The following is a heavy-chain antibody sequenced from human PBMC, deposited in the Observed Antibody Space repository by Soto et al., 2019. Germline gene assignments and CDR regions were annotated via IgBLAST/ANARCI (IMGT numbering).Heavy chain of an antibody. J-gene: IGHJ4*02. Sequence: QVQLVESGGALVQPGRSLRLSGEASEFTFRGYGFHWVPRAPARGLEWVAVISYVGSNKYFAASVKGRFTISRDNSKNTLYLQMNSLRAEDTAVYYCAKETYSGPLDYWGQGTLVTVSS. V-gene: IGHV3-30*18. CDR3: AKETYSGPLDY. CDR2: ISYVGSNK. D-gene: IGHD2-15*01. CDR1: EFTFRGYG.